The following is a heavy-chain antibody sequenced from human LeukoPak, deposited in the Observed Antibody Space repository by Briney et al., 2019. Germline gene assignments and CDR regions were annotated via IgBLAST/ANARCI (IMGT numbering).Heavy chain of an antibody. V-gene: IGHV4-34*01. CDR3: ARGGGLRYFDWLFRPFDY. D-gene: IGHD3-9*01. J-gene: IGHJ4*02. CDR2: INHSGST. Sequence: SETLSLTCAVYGGSFSGYYWSWIRQPPGKGLEWIGEINHSGSTNYNPSLKSRVTISVDTSKNQLSLKLSSVTAADTAVYYCARGGGLRYFDWLFRPFDYWGQGTLVTVSS. CDR1: GGSFSGYY.